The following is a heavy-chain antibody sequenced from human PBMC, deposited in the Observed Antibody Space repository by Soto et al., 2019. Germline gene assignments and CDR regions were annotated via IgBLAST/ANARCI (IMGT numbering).Heavy chain of an antibody. Sequence: QVQLVESGGGVVRPGRSLRLSCAASGFTFSTHAMHWVRQAPGKGLECVAIVSFDGSNKYYADSVKGRFTISRDNSKNTLYLQMSGLTPEVTAVYYCARDHTGITTTGGGRIDHWGQGTLVTVSS. CDR3: ARDHTGITTTGGGRIDH. V-gene: IGHV3-30-3*01. J-gene: IGHJ4*02. CDR2: VSFDGSNK. CDR1: GFTFSTHA. D-gene: IGHD1-20*01.